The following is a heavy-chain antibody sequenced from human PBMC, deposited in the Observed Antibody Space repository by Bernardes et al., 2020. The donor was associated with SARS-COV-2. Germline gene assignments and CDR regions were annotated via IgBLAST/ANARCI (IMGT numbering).Heavy chain of an antibody. Sequence: GGSLRLSCAASGFTFSSYAMSWVRQAPGKGLEWVSAISGSGGSTYYADSVKGRFTISRDNSKNTLYLQMNSLRAEDTAVYYCAKCPDIVVVTGVFDPWGQGTLVTVSS. CDR2: ISGSGGST. D-gene: IGHD2-21*02. CDR1: GFTFSSYA. V-gene: IGHV3-23*01. CDR3: AKCPDIVVVTGVFDP. J-gene: IGHJ5*02.